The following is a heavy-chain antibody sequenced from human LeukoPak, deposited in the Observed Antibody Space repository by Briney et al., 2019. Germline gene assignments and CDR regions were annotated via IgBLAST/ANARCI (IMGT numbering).Heavy chain of an antibody. D-gene: IGHD2-2*01. CDR3: AKGYQLLSTPTFDY. CDR1: GFTFDDYA. Sequence: GRSLRLSCAASGFTFDDYAMHWVRQAPGKGLAWVSGISWNSGSIGYADSVKGRFTISRDNAKNSLYLQMNSLRAEDMALYYCAKGYQLLSTPTFDYWGQGTLVTVSS. CDR2: ISWNSGSI. V-gene: IGHV3-9*03. J-gene: IGHJ4*02.